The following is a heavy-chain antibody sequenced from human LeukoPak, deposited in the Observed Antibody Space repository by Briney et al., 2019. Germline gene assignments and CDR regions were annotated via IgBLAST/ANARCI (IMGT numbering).Heavy chain of an antibody. CDR2: INPSGGST. Sequence: ASVKVSCKASGYTFTSYYMHWVRQAPGQGLEWMGIINPSGGSTSYAQKFQGRVTMTRDTSTSTVYMELSSLRSEDTAVYYCARDRGFGVVIHYYGMDVWGQGTTVTVSS. CDR1: GYTFTSYY. J-gene: IGHJ6*02. V-gene: IGHV1-46*01. CDR3: ARDRGFGVVIHYYGMDV. D-gene: IGHD3-3*01.